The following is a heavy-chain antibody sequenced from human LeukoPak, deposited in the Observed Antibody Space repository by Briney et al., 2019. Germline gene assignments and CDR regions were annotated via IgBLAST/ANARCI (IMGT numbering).Heavy chain of an antibody. CDR1: GFTFSSYS. V-gene: IGHV3-21*01. CDR2: ISSSSSYI. CDR3: VRDLGHSRHYFEY. Sequence: GGSLRLSCAASGFTFSSYSMNGGGQAPGKGREGVSSISSSSSYIYYADSVKGRFTISRDNAKNSLYLQMNSLRAEDTAVYYCVRDLGHSRHYFEYWGQGALVTVSS. D-gene: IGHD7-27*01. J-gene: IGHJ4*02.